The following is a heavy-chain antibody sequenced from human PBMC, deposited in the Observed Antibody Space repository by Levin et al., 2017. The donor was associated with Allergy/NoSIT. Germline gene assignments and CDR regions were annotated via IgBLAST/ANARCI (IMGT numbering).Heavy chain of an antibody. Sequence: GESLKISCAASGFTFSSYAMHWVRQAPGKGLEWVAVISYDGSNKYYADSVKGRFTISRDNSKNTLYLQMNSLRAEDTAVYYCARDFSITMITLTDYWGQGTLVTVSS. D-gene: IGHD3-22*01. J-gene: IGHJ4*02. CDR3: ARDFSITMITLTDY. V-gene: IGHV3-30*04. CDR2: ISYDGSNK. CDR1: GFTFSSYA.